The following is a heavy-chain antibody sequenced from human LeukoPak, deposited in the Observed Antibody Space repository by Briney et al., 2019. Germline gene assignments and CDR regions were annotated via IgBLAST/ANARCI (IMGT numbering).Heavy chain of an antibody. Sequence: SETLSLTCTVSGGSINSGDYYWSWIRQPPGKGLEWIGYIYYGGDTYYNPPLKSRVTISVDTSKNQFSLKLSSVTAADTAVYYCARVTKSGFDYWGQGTLVTVSS. V-gene: IGHV4-30-4*01. D-gene: IGHD3-3*01. CDR1: GGSINSGDYY. J-gene: IGHJ4*02. CDR2: IYYGGDT. CDR3: ARVTKSGFDY.